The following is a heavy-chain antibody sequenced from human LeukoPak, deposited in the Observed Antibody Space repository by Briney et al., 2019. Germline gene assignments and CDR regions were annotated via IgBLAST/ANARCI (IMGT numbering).Heavy chain of an antibody. D-gene: IGHD3-22*01. J-gene: IGHJ3*02. Sequence: SETLSLTCTVSGGSISSSSYYWGWIRQPPGKGLEWIGSIYYSGSTYYNPSLKSRVTISVDTSKNQFSLKLSSVTAADTAVYYCARLAYYYDSSQASAFDIWGQGTMVPVSS. CDR2: IYYSGST. CDR3: ARLAYYYDSSQASAFDI. CDR1: GGSISSSSYY. V-gene: IGHV4-39*01.